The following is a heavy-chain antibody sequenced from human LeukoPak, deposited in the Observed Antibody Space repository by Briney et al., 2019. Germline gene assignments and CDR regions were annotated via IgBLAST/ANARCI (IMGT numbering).Heavy chain of an antibody. Sequence: SETLSLTCTVSGGSMINNYRSWIRQAPRKGLEWIGYIYQTGDSNHNPSLKSRVPISMDTSKNQMSLNLKSVTAADTAVYYCARHPFATPFDQWGQGTLVTVSS. CDR3: ARHPFATPFDQ. CDR1: GGSMINNY. J-gene: IGHJ4*02. D-gene: IGHD2-15*01. CDR2: IYQTGDS. V-gene: IGHV4-59*08.